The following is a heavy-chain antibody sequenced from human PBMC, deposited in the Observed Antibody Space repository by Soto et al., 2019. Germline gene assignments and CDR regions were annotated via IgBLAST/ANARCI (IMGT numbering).Heavy chain of an antibody. D-gene: IGHD1-26*01. Sequence: QVQLVQSGAEVKKPGSSVKVSCKASGGTFSSYTISWVRQAPGQGLEWMGRIIPILGIANYAQKFQGRVTITADKSTSTAYMEQSSLRSEDTAVYYCARDRRWELLGGYYFDYWGKGAMVTVSS. V-gene: IGHV1-69*08. CDR2: IIPILGIA. CDR3: ARDRRWELLGGYYFDY. J-gene: IGHJ4*02. CDR1: GGTFSSYT.